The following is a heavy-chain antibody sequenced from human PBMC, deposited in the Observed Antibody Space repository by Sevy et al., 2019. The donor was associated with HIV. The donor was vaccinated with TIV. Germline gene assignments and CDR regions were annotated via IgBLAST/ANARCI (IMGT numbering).Heavy chain of an antibody. Sequence: GGSLRLSCVASGFTFNTHAMNWVRQAPGKGLEWVSVISGPGYGTNYADSVKGRFTISRDNSKNTLFLQMNSLRDDDTAVYYCAKALNPVLESMLEVNLRSLKGFDVWGQGTMVTVSS. D-gene: IGHD3-22*01. CDR2: ISGPGYGT. CDR1: GFTFNTHA. CDR3: AKALNPVLESMLEVNLRSLKGFDV. V-gene: IGHV3-23*01. J-gene: IGHJ3*01.